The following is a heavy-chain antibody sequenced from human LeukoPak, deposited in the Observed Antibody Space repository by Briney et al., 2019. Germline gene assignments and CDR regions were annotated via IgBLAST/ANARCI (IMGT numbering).Heavy chain of an antibody. Sequence: PGGSLRLSCAMSKFTFINYGMHWVRQAPGKGLEWVAVITYDGSNKYYADSVKGRFTISRDNSKNTLYLQMNSLRAEDTAVYFCASAGTKWELSSPIDYWGQGTLVTVSS. D-gene: IGHD1-26*01. CDR1: KFTFINYG. CDR2: ITYDGSNK. J-gene: IGHJ4*02. V-gene: IGHV3-33*01. CDR3: ASAGTKWELSSPIDY.